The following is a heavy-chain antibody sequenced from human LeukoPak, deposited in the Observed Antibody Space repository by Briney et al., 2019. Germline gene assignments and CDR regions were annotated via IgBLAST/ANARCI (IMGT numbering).Heavy chain of an antibody. CDR2: IYPGDSDT. V-gene: IGHV5-51*01. Sequence: KVGESLKISCKGSGYSFTSYWIGWVRQMPGKGLEWMGIIYPGDSDTRYSPSFQGQVTISADKSISTAYLQWSSLKASDTAMYYCAIILSGSLRGIYFDYWGQGTLVTVSS. CDR1: GYSFTSYW. D-gene: IGHD1-26*01. J-gene: IGHJ4*02. CDR3: AIILSGSLRGIYFDY.